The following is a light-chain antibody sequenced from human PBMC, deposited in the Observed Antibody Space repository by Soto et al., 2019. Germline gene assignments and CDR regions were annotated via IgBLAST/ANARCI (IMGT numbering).Light chain of an antibody. CDR3: QQYGSAPPYT. CDR1: QSVSSSY. V-gene: IGKV3-20*01. J-gene: IGKJ2*01. Sequence: VLTQSPGTLSLSPGERATLSCRASQSVSSSYLAWYQQKPGQAPRLLIFGASSRATGIPDRFSGSGSGTDFALTISRLEPEDFAVYYCQQYGSAPPYTCGQGTKPEIK. CDR2: GAS.